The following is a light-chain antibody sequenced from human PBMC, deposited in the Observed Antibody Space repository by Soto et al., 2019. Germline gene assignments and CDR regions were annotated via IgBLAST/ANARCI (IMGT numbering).Light chain of an antibody. J-gene: IGLJ1*01. CDR2: EVS. CDR1: SSDVGSYNR. CDR3: SSYTSSSTYV. V-gene: IGLV2-18*02. Sequence: QAVVTQPPSVSGSPGQSVTISCTGTSSDVGSYNRVSWYQQPPGTAPKLMIYEVSNRPSGVPDRFSGSKSGNTASLTISGLQAEDEADYYCSSYTSSSTYVFGTGTKVTV.